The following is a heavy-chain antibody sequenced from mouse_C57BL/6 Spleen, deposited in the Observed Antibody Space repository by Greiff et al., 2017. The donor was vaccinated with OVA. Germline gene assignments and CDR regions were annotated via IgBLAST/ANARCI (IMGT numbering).Heavy chain of an antibody. J-gene: IGHJ3*01. D-gene: IGHD3-2*01. CDR3: ARKDSSCPFAY. Sequence: QVQLQQPGAELVMPGASVKLSCKASGYTFTSYWMHWVKQRPGQGLEWIGEIDPSDSYTNYNQKFKGKSTLTVDKSPSPAYIQLLSLPSSDSAVYDCARKDSSCPFAYWGQGTLVTVSA. V-gene: IGHV1-69*01. CDR2: IDPSDSYT. CDR1: GYTFTSYW.